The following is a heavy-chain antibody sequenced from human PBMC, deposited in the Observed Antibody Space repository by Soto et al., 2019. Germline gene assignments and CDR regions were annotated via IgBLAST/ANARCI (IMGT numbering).Heavy chain of an antibody. J-gene: IGHJ5*02. Sequence: SETLSLTCTVSGGSISSGGYYWSGIRQHPGKGLEWIGYIYYSGSTYYNPSLKSRVTISVDTSKNQFSLKLSSVTAADTAVYYCARDRFRPHSGYGQAWGQGTLVTVSS. D-gene: IGHD5-12*01. V-gene: IGHV4-31*02. CDR2: IYYSGST. CDR3: ARDRFRPHSGYGQA. CDR1: GGSISSGGYY.